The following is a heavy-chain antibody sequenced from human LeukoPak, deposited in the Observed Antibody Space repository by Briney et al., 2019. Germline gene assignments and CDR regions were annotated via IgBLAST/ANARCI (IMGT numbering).Heavy chain of an antibody. V-gene: IGHV4-39*07. CDR2: IYYSGST. CDR3: ARDRGSSGLQYNWFDP. Sequence: SETLSLTCTVSGGSISSSSYYCGWIRQPPGKWLESIGSIYYSGSTYYNPSLKSRVTISVDTSKNQFSLKLSSVTAADTAVYYCARDRGSSGLQYNWFDPWGQGTLVTVSS. CDR1: GGSISSSSYY. J-gene: IGHJ5*02. D-gene: IGHD6-19*01.